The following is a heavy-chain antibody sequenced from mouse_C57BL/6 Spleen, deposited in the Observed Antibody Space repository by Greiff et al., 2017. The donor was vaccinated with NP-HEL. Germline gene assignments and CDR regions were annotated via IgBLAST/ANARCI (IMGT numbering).Heavy chain of an antibody. D-gene: IGHD2-3*01. Sequence: EVKLVESEGGLVQPGRSMKLSCTASGFTFSDYYMAWVRQVPEKGLEWVANINYDGSSTYYLDSLKSRFIISRDNAKNILYLQMSSLKSEDTATYYCARDTDGSYAMDYWGQGTSVTVSS. V-gene: IGHV5-16*01. J-gene: IGHJ4*01. CDR1: GFTFSDYY. CDR2: INYDGSST. CDR3: ARDTDGSYAMDY.